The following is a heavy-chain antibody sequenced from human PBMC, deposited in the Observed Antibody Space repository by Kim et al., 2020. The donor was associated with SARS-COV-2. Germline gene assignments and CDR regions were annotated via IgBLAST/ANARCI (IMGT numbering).Heavy chain of an antibody. V-gene: IGHV3-7*03. CDR2: IKQDGSEK. CDR3: ARGRRTFDY. CDR1: GFTFSGYW. J-gene: IGHJ4*02. Sequence: GGSLRLSCEASGFTFSGYWMSWVRQAPGKGLEWVANIKQDGSEKYYVDSVKGRFTISRDNAKNSLYLQVNSLRDEDTALYYCARGRRTFDYWGQGTLVTVSS.